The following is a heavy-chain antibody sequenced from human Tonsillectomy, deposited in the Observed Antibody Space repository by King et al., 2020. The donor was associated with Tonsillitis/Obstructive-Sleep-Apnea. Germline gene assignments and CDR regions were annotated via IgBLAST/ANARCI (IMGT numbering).Heavy chain of an antibody. V-gene: IGHV3-64D*06. CDR2: ISSNGVST. D-gene: IGHD2/OR15-2a*01. CDR1: GFTFSSYA. Sequence: DVQLVESGGGLVQPGGSLRLSCSASGFTFSSYAMHWVRQAPGKGLEYFSAISSNGVSTYYADSVKGRFTISRDNSKNTLYLQMSSLRAEDTAVYYCVSTHLTFRYWGQGTLVTVS. CDR3: VSTHLTFRY. J-gene: IGHJ4*02.